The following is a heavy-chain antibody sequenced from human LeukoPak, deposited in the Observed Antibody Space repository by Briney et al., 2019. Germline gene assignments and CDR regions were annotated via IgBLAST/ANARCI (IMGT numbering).Heavy chain of an antibody. J-gene: IGHJ4*02. D-gene: IGHD4-17*01. CDR1: GFTFDDYA. CDR2: IRSKAFGGTP. CDR3: TRNTVTVHFDY. V-gene: IGHV3-49*03. Sequence: GGSLRLSCSASGFTFDDYAGSWLRQAPGKGLEWVGFIRSKAFGGTPEYVASVRGRFTISRDASKSIAYLQMNSLKTEDTAVYYCTRNTVTVHFDYWSQGTLVTVSS.